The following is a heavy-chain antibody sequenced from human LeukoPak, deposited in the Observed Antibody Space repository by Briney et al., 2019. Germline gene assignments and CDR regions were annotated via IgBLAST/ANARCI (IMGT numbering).Heavy chain of an antibody. V-gene: IGHV4-39*01. J-gene: IGHJ4*02. CDR2: MYYSGST. CDR1: GGSITGSSYY. Sequence: SETLSLTCTVSGGSITGSSYYWGWIRQPPGKGLEWIGSMYYSGSTYYNPSLKGRVTIPVDTSKNQFSLRPSSVTAADTAVYYCARQYYDNTGYYYFDYWGQGNLVTVSS. CDR3: ARQYYDNTGYYYFDY. D-gene: IGHD3-22*01.